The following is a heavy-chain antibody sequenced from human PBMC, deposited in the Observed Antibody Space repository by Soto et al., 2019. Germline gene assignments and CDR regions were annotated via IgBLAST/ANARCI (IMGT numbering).Heavy chain of an antibody. CDR1: GYTLTELS. J-gene: IGHJ6*02. D-gene: IGHD1-1*01. CDR2: FDPEDGET. V-gene: IGHV1-24*01. CDR3: ATDLGRLEPISNYYGMDV. Sequence: QVQLVQSGAEVKKPGASVKVSCKVSGYTLTELSMHWVRQAPGKGLEWMGGFDPEDGETIYEQKFQGRVTMTEDPCTDRAYMELSSLRSEDTAVYYCATDLGRLEPISNYYGMDVWGQGTTVSVSS.